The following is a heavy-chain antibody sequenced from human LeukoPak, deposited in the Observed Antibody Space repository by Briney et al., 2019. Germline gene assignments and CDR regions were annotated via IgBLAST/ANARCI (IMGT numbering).Heavy chain of an antibody. CDR3: ARGSGVDRASSVSGYLDR. J-gene: IGHJ4*02. CDR1: GGSFRGCF. Sequence: PSETLSLTCAVYGGSFRGCFWSWIRRPPGRGLEWLGEINHSGRTNYNPSLKSRVTISVDTSKSQFSLTLTSVTAADTAVYYCARGSGVDRASSVSGYLDRWGQGTRVTVSS. CDR2: INHSGRT. D-gene: IGHD5/OR15-5a*01. V-gene: IGHV4-34*01.